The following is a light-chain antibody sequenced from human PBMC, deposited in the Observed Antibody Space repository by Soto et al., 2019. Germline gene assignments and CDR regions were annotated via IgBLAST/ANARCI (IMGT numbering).Light chain of an antibody. V-gene: IGLV2-14*01. J-gene: IGLJ3*02. Sequence: QSALTQPASVSGSPGQSITISCTGTSSDVGGYNYVSWYQQHPGKAPKVMIYEVSNRLSGVSNRFSGSKSGNTASLTISGLQAEDEADYYCSSYTSSNTWVFGGGTKVTVL. CDR3: SSYTSSNTWV. CDR2: EVS. CDR1: SSDVGGYNY.